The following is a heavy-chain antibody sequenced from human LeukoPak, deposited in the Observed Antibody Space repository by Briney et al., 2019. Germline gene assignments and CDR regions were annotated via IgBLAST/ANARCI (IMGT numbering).Heavy chain of an antibody. V-gene: IGHV3-33*06. CDR3: AKEDYSNLSFDY. J-gene: IGHJ4*02. D-gene: IGHD4-11*01. CDR2: IWYDGSNK. CDR1: GFTFSSYG. Sequence: GGSLRLSCAASGFTFSSYGMHWVRQAPGKGLEWVAVIWYDGSNKYYADSVKGRFTISRDNSKNTLYLQMNSLRAEDTAVCYCAKEDYSNLSFDYWGQGTLVTVSS.